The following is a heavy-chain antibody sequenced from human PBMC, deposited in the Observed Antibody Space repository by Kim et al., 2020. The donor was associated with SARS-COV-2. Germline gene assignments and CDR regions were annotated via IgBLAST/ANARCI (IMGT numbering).Heavy chain of an antibody. CDR1: GFTFSSYS. J-gene: IGHJ4*02. CDR2: ISSSSSYI. Sequence: GGSLRLSCAASGFTFSSYSMNWVRQAPGKGLEWVSSISSSSSYIYYADSVKGRFTISRDNAKNSLYLQMNSLRAEDTAVYYCAREDEVDTAMVGPTDSFDYWGQGTLVTVSS. V-gene: IGHV3-21*01. CDR3: AREDEVDTAMVGPTDSFDY. D-gene: IGHD5-18*01.